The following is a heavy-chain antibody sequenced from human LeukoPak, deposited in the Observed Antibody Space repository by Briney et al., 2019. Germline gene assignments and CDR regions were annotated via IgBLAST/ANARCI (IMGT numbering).Heavy chain of an antibody. D-gene: IGHD5-18*01. V-gene: IGHV3-21*06. J-gene: IGHJ6*02. CDR1: GFPFSSHS. CDR2: ISSSSSNI. CDR3: ARDGGIQLKYYYDGMDV. Sequence: GGSLSLSCPAFGFPFSSHSMNWLRQAPGKGREWGSSISSSSSNIYNADPGKGQLTISKVKAKNPPYLQMNRLGAEDTAVYCCARDGGIQLKYYYDGMDVWGQGTTVTVSS.